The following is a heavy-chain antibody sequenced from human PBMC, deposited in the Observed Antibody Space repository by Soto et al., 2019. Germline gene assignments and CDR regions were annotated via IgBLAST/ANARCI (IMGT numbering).Heavy chain of an antibody. J-gene: IGHJ6*02. D-gene: IGHD6-13*01. CDR1: GFTFSTYA. CDR2: ISYDGSNK. Sequence: GGSLRLSWAASGFTFSTYAMHWVRQAPGKGLEWVAVISYDGSNKYYAESVKGRFTISRDNSKNTLYLQMNSLRAEDTAVYYCARLAAGGTNYGTDVWGQGTTVTDSS. V-gene: IGHV3-30-3*01. CDR3: ARLAAGGTNYGTDV.